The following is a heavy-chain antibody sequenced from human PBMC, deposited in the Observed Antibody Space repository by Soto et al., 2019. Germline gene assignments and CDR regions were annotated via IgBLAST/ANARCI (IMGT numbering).Heavy chain of an antibody. CDR3: AIDIRTNREILCS. V-gene: IGHV3-33*01. D-gene: IGHD3-10*02. J-gene: IGHJ5*02. Sequence: QVQLVESGGGVVQPGRSLKLSCAASGFTFSKSGMHWVRQAPGKGLECMAVIMYAGNNDFYCDSGKGRFTISRDNSNNTLYLPMNSRRAEDTAVYYCAIDIRTNREILCSWGKGTLVTVSS. CDR1: GFTFSKSG. CDR2: IMYAGNND.